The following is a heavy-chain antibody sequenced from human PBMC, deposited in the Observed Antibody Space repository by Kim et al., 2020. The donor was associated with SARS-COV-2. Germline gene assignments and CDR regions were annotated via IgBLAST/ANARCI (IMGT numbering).Heavy chain of an antibody. J-gene: IGHJ6*02. Sequence: RVTISVDTSKNQFSLKLSSVTAADTAVYYCARSGRYFDWKHYYYYGMDVWGQGTTVTVSS. V-gene: IGHV4-59*01. CDR3: ARSGRYFDWKHYYYYGMDV. D-gene: IGHD3-9*01.